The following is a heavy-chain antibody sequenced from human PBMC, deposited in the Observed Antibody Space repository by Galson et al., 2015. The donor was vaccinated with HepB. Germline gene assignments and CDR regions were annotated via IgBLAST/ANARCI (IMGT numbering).Heavy chain of an antibody. CDR1: GFTFNTYN. D-gene: IGHD6-13*01. CDR3: ASGIYSSLVN. Sequence: SLRLSCAASGFTFNTYNMNWVRQAPGRGLEWVSSIDVSSIYKHYADSVKGRFTISRDNAKNSLYLQMNSLRAEDTAVYYCASGIYSSLVNWGQGTLVTVSS. V-gene: IGHV3-21*01. J-gene: IGHJ4*02. CDR2: IDVSSIYK.